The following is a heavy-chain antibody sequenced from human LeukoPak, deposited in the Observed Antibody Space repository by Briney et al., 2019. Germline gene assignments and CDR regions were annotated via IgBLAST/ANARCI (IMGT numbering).Heavy chain of an antibody. J-gene: IGHJ4*02. D-gene: IGHD3-10*01. CDR1: GFTFSSYG. Sequence: GGSLRLSCAASGFTFSSYGMHWVRQAPGKGLEWVAFIRYDGSNKYYADSVKGRFTISRDNSKNTLYLQMNSLRAEDTAVYYCARGGPMVRGVITFDYWGQGTLVTVSS. CDR2: IRYDGSNK. V-gene: IGHV3-30*02. CDR3: ARGGPMVRGVITFDY.